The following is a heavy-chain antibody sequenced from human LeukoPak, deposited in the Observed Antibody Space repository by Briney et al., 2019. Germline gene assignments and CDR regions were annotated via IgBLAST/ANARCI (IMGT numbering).Heavy chain of an antibody. CDR3: ARGGGKGSFDS. CDR1: GFTFSSYS. CDR2: ISSSSSTI. V-gene: IGHV3-48*01. J-gene: IGHJ4*02. Sequence: GGSLRLSCAASGFTFSSYSMNWVRQAPGKGLEWVSYISSSSSTIYYADSVKGRFTISRDNAKNSLYLQMNSLRAEDTAVYYCARGGGKGSFDSWGQGTLVTVSS.